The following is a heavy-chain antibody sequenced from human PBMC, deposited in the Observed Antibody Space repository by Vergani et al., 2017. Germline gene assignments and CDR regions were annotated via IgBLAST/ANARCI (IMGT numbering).Heavy chain of an antibody. V-gene: IGHV3-15*01. D-gene: IGHD1-1*01. Sequence: EVQLVESGGGLVKPGGSLRLSCAASGFTFSNAWMSWVRQAPGKGLEWVGRIKSKTDGWTTDYAAPVKGRFTISRDDPKNTLYLQMNSLKTEDTAVYYCTNWNGGGWGQGTLVTVSS. CDR2: IKSKTDGWTT. J-gene: IGHJ4*02. CDR1: GFTFSNAW. CDR3: TNWNGGG.